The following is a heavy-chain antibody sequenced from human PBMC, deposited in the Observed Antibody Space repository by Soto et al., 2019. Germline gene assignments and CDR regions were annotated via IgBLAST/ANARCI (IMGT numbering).Heavy chain of an antibody. CDR1: GGSFSGYY. CDR2: INHSGST. D-gene: IGHD3-3*01. V-gene: IGHV4-34*01. CDR3: ARVRGFLEWRSYYYYGMDV. Sequence: QVQLQQWGAGLLKPSETLSLTCAVYGGSFSGYYWRWIRQPPGKGLEWIGEINHSGSTNYNPSLKSRDTISVDTSKNQFSLKLSSVTAADTAVYYCARVRGFLEWRSYYYYGMDVWGQGTTVTVSS. J-gene: IGHJ6*02.